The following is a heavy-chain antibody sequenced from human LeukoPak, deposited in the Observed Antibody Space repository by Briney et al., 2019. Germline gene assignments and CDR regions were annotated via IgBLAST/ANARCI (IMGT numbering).Heavy chain of an antibody. Sequence: GGSLRLSCAASGFSFCIDWMSWVRQAPGGGLEWVANIKQDGSETHYVDSVKGRFTISRDNSKNTLYLQMNSLRAEDTAVYFCAKSQDGGRFFHFDHWGQGTLVTVSS. J-gene: IGHJ4*02. V-gene: IGHV3-7*05. CDR1: GFSFCIDW. CDR3: AKSQDGGRFFHFDH. D-gene: IGHD1-26*01. CDR2: IKQDGSET.